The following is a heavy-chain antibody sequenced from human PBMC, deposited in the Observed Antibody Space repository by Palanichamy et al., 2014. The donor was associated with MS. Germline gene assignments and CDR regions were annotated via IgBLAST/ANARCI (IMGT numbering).Heavy chain of an antibody. CDR2: IFYSGSP. Sequence: QLQLQESGPGLVKPSETLSLTCNVSGGSINSSTYYWGWIRQPPGKGLEWIGTIFYSGSPSYHPSLKSRVTIYVDTSKNQFSLKLSSVTAADTALYFCARQGGGGRSFDNWGQGTLVTVSS. CDR1: GGSINSSTYY. V-gene: IGHV4-39*01. J-gene: IGHJ4*02. CDR3: ARQGGGGRSFDN. D-gene: IGHD1-26*01.